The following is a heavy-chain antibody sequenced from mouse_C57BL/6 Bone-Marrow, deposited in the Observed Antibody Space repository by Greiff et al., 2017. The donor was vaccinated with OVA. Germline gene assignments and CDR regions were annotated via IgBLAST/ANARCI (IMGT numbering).Heavy chain of an antibody. V-gene: IGHV1-81*01. Sequence: QVQLQQSGAELARPGASVKLSCKASGYTFTSYGISWVKQRTGQGLEWIGEIYPRSGNTYYNEKFKGKATLTADKSSSTAYMELRSLTSEDSAVYFGARGTGTDWYFDVWGTGTTVTVSS. CDR3: ARGTGTDWYFDV. CDR2: IYPRSGNT. D-gene: IGHD4-1*01. CDR1: GYTFTSYG. J-gene: IGHJ1*03.